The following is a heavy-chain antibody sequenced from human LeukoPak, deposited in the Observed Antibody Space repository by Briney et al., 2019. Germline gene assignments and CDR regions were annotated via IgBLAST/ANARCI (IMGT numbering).Heavy chain of an antibody. V-gene: IGHV1-46*01. Sequence: PGASVKVSCRASGYTFTSYCMHWVRQAPGQGLEWMGIINPSGDSTSYAQKFQGRVTMTRDTSTSTVYMELSSLRSEDTAVYYCAGVLYCGADCYSGRYFFDYWGQGTLVTVPS. CDR1: GYTFTSYC. CDR2: INPSGDST. CDR3: AGVLYCGADCYSGRYFFDY. J-gene: IGHJ4*02. D-gene: IGHD2-21*02.